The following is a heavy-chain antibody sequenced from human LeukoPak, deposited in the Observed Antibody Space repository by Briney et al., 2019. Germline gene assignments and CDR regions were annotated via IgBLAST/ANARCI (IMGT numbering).Heavy chain of an antibody. CDR3: ARNSLTVTTGSPFDY. Sequence: PGRSLRLSCAASGFTFSSYAMHWVRQAPGKGLEWVGVISYDGSNKYYADSVKGRFTISRDNSKNTLYLQMNSLRAEDTAVYYCARNSLTVTTGSPFDYWGQGTLVTVSS. J-gene: IGHJ4*02. D-gene: IGHD4-17*01. V-gene: IGHV3-30-3*01. CDR2: ISYDGSNK. CDR1: GFTFSSYA.